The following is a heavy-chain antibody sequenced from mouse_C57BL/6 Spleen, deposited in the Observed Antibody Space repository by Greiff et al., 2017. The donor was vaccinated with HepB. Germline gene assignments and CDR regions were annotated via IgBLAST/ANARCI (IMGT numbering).Heavy chain of an antibody. V-gene: IGHV2-9-1*01. CDR1: GFSLTSYA. Sequence: VKLQESGPGLVAPSQSLSITCTVSGFSLTSYAISWVRQPPGKGLEWLGVIWTGGGTNYNSALKSRLSISKDNSKSQVFLKMNSLQIDDTARYYCARSSEDYDWYFDVWGTGTTVTVSS. D-gene: IGHD2-4*01. CDR3: ARSSEDYDWYFDV. CDR2: IWTGGGT. J-gene: IGHJ1*03.